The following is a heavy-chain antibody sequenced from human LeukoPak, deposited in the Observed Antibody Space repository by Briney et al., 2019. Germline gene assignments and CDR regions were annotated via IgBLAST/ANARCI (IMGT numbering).Heavy chain of an antibody. D-gene: IGHD1-26*01. Sequence: GGSLRLSCAASGFTFSSYGMSWVRQAPGKGLEWVSGINWNGGSTGYADSVKGRFTISRDNAKNSLYLQMNSLRAEDTALYYCASGGIYYGAAFDFWGQGSLVTVSS. V-gene: IGHV3-20*04. CDR3: ASGGIYYGAAFDF. CDR1: GFTFSSYG. CDR2: INWNGGST. J-gene: IGHJ4*02.